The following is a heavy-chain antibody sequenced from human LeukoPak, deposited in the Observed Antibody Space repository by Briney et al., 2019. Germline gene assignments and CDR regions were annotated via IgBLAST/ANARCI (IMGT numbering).Heavy chain of an antibody. CDR1: GYTFTSYG. CDR2: ISAYNGNT. D-gene: IGHD3-10*01. Sequence: ASVKVSCKASGYTFTSYGISWVRQAPGQGLEWMGWISAYNGNTNYAQKLQGRVTMTTDTSTSTAYMELRSLRSDDTAVYYCARGPGFGELNNWFDPWCQGTLVTVSS. V-gene: IGHV1-18*01. CDR3: ARGPGFGELNNWFDP. J-gene: IGHJ5*02.